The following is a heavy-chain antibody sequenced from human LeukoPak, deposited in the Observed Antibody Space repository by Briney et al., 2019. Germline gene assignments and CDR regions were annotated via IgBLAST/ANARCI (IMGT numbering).Heavy chain of an antibody. CDR1: GFPFSDFA. J-gene: IGHJ4*02. Sequence: GGSLRLSCAASGFPFSDFAMSWVRQAPGKGLEWVSAISGSGGSTYYADSVKGRFTISRDNSKNTLYLQMNSLRAEDTAVYYCAKETSSRRIAVAGTFDYWGQGTLVTVSS. CDR2: ISGSGGST. D-gene: IGHD6-19*01. V-gene: IGHV3-23*01. CDR3: AKETSSRRIAVAGTFDY.